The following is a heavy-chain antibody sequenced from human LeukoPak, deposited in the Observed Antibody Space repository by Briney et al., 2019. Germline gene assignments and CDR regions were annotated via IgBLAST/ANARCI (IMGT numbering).Heavy chain of an antibody. J-gene: IGHJ2*01. V-gene: IGHV4-34*01. CDR1: GFTVSSNY. CDR2: INHSGST. D-gene: IGHD6-13*01. Sequence: GSLRLSCAASGFTVSSNYMSWIRQPPGKGLEWIGEINHSGSTNYNPSLKSRVTISVDTSKNQFSLKLTSVTAADTAVYYCARVYYSNSYDYWYFDLWGRGTLVTVSS. CDR3: ARVYYSNSYDYWYFDL.